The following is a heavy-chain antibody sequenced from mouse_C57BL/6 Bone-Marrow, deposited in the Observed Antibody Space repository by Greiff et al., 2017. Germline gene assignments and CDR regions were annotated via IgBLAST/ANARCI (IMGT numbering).Heavy chain of an antibody. J-gene: IGHJ3*01. CDR1: GFTFSDYG. V-gene: IGHV5-17*01. Sequence: DVMLVESGGGLVKPGGSLKLSCAASGFTFSDYGMHWVRQAPEKGLEWVAYISSGSSTIYYADTVKGRFTISRDNAKNTLFLQMTSLRSEDTAMYYCARGGSLAWFAYWGQGTLVTVSA. CDR2: ISSGSSTI. CDR3: ARGGSLAWFAY.